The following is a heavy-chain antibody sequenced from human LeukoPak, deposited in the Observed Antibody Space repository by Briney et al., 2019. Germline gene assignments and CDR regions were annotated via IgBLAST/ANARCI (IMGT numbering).Heavy chain of an antibody. CDR3: AARFLEWPHYYYYYMDV. CDR1: GGSISSGSYY. CDR2: IYTSGST. J-gene: IGHJ6*03. D-gene: IGHD3-3*01. V-gene: IGHV4-61*02. Sequence: PSETLSLTCTVSGGSISSGSYYWSWLRQPAGKGLEWIGRIYTSGSTNYNPSLKSRVTISVDTSKNQFSLKLSSVTAADTAVYYCAARFLEWPHYYYYYMDVWGKGTTVTVSS.